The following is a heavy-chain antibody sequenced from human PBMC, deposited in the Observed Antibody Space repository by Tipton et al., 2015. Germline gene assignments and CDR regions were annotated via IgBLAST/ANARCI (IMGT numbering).Heavy chain of an antibody. D-gene: IGHD3-9*01. Sequence: LRLSCAVSGFTFSNYWMSWVRQSPGKGLEWIGSISHSGNTYYNPSLKSRVTMSRDTSKNQFSLKLTSVTAADTAVYYCACQDYDSLTRDYQTVDYWGQGTLVTVSS. CDR3: ACQDYDSLTRDYQTVDY. CDR2: ISHSGNT. J-gene: IGHJ4*02. CDR1: GFTFSNYW. V-gene: IGHV4-59*04.